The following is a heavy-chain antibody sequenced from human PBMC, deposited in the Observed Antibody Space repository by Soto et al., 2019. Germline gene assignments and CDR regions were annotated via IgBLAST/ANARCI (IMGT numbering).Heavy chain of an antibody. J-gene: IGHJ6*02. CDR1: GGSISSYY. V-gene: IGHV4-59*01. D-gene: IGHD6-13*01. CDR3: ARDRGIIAAAGYYYYYGMDV. Sequence: PSETLSLTCTVSGGSISSYYWSWIRQPPGEGLEWIGYIYYSGSTNYNPSLKSRVTISVDTSKNQFSLKLSSVTAADTAVYYCARDRGIIAAAGYYYYYGMDVWGQGTTGTVS. CDR2: IYYSGST.